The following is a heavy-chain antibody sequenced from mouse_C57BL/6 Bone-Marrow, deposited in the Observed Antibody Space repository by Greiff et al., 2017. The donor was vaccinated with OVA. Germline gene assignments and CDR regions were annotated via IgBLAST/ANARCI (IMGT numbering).Heavy chain of an antibody. CDR2: IYPRDGST. V-gene: IGHV1-85*01. CDR3: ARSGFYYYGSSLYWYFDV. Sequence: VQLQQSGPELVKPGASVKLSCKASGYTFTSYDINWVKQRPGQGLEWIGWIYPRDGSTKYNEKFKGKATLTVDASSSTAYMELHSLTSEDSAVYFCARSGFYYYGSSLYWYFDVWGTGTTVTVSS. CDR1: GYTFTSYD. J-gene: IGHJ1*03. D-gene: IGHD1-1*01.